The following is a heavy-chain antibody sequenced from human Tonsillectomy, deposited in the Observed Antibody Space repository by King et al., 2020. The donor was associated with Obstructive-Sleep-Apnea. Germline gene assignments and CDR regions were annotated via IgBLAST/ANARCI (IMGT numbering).Heavy chain of an antibody. CDR1: GGSISSSSYY. J-gene: IGHJ5*02. CDR2: IYNSGRT. V-gene: IGHV4-39*07. D-gene: IGHD3-16*01. Sequence: LQLQESGPGLVKPSETLSLTCTVSGGSISSSSYYWGWIRQPPGKGLEWIGTIYNSGRTFYNPSLKSRVTTSVDMSKNQFSLQLISVTAADTAVYYCAREGAEGATWFDPWGQGTLVPVSS. CDR3: AREGAEGATWFDP.